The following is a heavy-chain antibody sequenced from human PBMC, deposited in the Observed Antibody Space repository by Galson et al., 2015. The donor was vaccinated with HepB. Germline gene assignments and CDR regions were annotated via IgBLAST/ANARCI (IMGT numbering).Heavy chain of an antibody. CDR2: IKQDGSEK. CDR3: ARDSSGWYGNSFDY. J-gene: IGHJ4*02. V-gene: IGHV3-7*03. D-gene: IGHD6-19*01. CDR1: GFTFSYYY. Sequence: SLRLSCAASGFTFSYYYMSGVRQAPGKGLEWVANIKQDGSEKYYVDSVKGRFTISRDNAKNSLYLQMNSLRAEDTAVYYCARDSSGWYGNSFDYWGQGTLVTVSS.